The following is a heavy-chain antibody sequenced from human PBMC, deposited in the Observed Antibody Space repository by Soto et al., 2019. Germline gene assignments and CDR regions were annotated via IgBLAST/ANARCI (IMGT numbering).Heavy chain of an antibody. CDR1: GFSLSTPEVG. CDR2: NYWDDDK. D-gene: IGHD1-1*01. V-gene: IGHV2-5*02. Sequence: SGPTLVNPTQTLTLTCTFSGFSLSTPEVGVAWIRQPPGKALEWLAVNYWDDDKRYSPSLNGRLTITKDTSKNQVVLAMTNMDPVDTATYYCEHVTSGGHIEDWHNYLFEYWGPGTLVTVSS. CDR3: EHVTSGGHIEDWHNYLFEY. J-gene: IGHJ4*02.